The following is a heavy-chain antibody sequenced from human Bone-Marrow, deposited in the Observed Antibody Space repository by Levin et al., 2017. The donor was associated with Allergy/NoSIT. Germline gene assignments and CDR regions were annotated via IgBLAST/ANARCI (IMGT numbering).Heavy chain of an antibody. J-gene: IGHJ4*02. D-gene: IGHD3-10*01. CDR1: GFSFSDFY. Sequence: GGSLRLSCAASGFSFSDFYMSWIRLAPGKGLEWISFISSAGSYANYADSVKGRFTISRDNARNSLYLQMNSLRAEDTAVYYCARGSRVIGFGEPLRDFWGQGTLVTVSS. V-gene: IGHV3-11*05. CDR2: ISSAGSYA. CDR3: ARGSRVIGFGEPLRDF.